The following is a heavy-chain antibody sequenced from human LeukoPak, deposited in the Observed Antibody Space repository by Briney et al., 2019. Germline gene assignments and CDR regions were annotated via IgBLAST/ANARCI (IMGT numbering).Heavy chain of an antibody. CDR3: ARAFGSYYYDSSGYAFDI. CDR2: INPNSGGT. J-gene: IGHJ3*02. Sequence: ASVKVSCKASGYTFTGYYMHWVRQAPGQGLEGMGWINPNSGGTNYAQKFQGRVTMTRDTSISTAYMELSRLRSDDTAVYYCARAFGSYYYDSSGYAFDIWGQGTMVTVSS. D-gene: IGHD3-22*01. V-gene: IGHV1-2*02. CDR1: GYTFTGYY.